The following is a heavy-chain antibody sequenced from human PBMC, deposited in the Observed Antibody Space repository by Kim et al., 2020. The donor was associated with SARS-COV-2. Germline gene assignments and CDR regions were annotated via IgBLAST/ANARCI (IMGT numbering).Heavy chain of an antibody. CDR3: ARWDYYHGLDV. J-gene: IGHJ6*02. Sequence: NEQKFQGRVTITADKSTTTAYLELSSLRSDDTAVYYCARWDYYHGLDVWGQGTTVTVSS. V-gene: IGHV1-69*02. D-gene: IGHD1-26*01.